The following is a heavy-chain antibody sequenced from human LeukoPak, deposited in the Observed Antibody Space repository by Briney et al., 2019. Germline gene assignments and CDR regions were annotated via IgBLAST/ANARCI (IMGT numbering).Heavy chain of an antibody. Sequence: GGSLRLSCAASGFTFSGYGMHWVRQAPGKGLEWVAFIRYDGTNKNYADSVKSRFTISRDNSKNTLYLQMNSLRAEDTAVYYCASVRSGHYFPAGDYWGQGTLVTVSS. CDR1: GFTFSGYG. CDR3: ASVRSGHYFPAGDY. V-gene: IGHV3-30*02. CDR2: IRYDGTNK. J-gene: IGHJ4*02. D-gene: IGHD3-22*01.